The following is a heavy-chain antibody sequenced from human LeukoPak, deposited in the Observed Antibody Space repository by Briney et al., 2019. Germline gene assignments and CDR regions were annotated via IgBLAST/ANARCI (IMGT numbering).Heavy chain of an antibody. CDR2: ISYDGSNK. Sequence: GGSLRLSCAASGFTFSSYAMHWVRQAPGKGLEWVAVISYDGSNKYYADSVKGRFTISRDNSKNTLYLQMNSLRAEDTAVYYCARGGMITFGGVIGDYWGQGSLVSVSS. J-gene: IGHJ4*02. V-gene: IGHV3-30*04. D-gene: IGHD3-16*02. CDR1: GFTFSSYA. CDR3: ARGGMITFGGVIGDY.